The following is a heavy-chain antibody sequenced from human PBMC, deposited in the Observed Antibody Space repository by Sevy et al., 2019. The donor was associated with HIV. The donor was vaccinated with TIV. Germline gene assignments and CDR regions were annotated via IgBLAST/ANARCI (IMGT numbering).Heavy chain of an antibody. CDR1: GYIFGIYD. D-gene: IGHD1-26*01. CDR3: ARGRAPDNGRYYFDY. J-gene: IGHJ4*02. Sequence: ASVKVSCKASGYIFGIYDISWVRQAPGQGLEWMGWITPYSGDTNYAQKLQGRVTITTDTFTRTSYMELSSLTSDDAGVYYCARGRAPDNGRYYFDYWAQGTLVTGSS. CDR2: ITPYSGDT. V-gene: IGHV1-18*01.